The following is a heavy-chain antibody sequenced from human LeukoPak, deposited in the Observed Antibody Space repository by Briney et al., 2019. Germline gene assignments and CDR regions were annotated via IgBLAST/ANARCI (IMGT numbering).Heavy chain of an antibody. D-gene: IGHD3-3*01. V-gene: IGHV4-39*07. CDR1: GGSISSSSYY. J-gene: IGHJ6*04. CDR3: ARDSSYDDLWSGYYSPPLDV. CDR2: IYYSGST. Sequence: SETLSLTCTVSGGSISSSSYYWGWIRPPPGKGLEWFGSIYYSGSTYYNPSLKSRLTISVDTSKNQFSRKLSSVTAADAAVYYGARDSSYDDLWSGYYSPPLDVGGKGTTVTVSS.